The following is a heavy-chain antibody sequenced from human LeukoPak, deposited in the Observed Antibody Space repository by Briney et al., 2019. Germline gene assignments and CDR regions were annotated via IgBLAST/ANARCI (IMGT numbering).Heavy chain of an antibody. V-gene: IGHV3-23*01. CDR1: GFTFRGYA. CDR2: ISGSGSST. J-gene: IGHJ3*02. D-gene: IGHD6-13*01. Sequence: GGSLRLSCAASGFTFRGYAMSWVRQAPGKGLEWVSGISGSGSSTYYADSVKGRFTISRDNSKNMVYLQMNSLRAEDTAVYYCVKVEDSSSWYRAFDIWGQGTMVTVSS. CDR3: VKVEDSSSWYRAFDI.